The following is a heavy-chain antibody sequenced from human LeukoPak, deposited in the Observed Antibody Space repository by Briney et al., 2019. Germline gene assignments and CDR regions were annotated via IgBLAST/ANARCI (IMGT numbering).Heavy chain of an antibody. CDR2: ISDDGSYT. V-gene: IGHV3-74*01. CDR1: GFSFSSHW. Sequence: QPGGSLRLSCAASGFSFSSHWVHWVRQAPGMGLVWVSRISDDGSYTSNVDSVKGRFTISRDNVNNMLYLHMNSLRAEDTAVYYCASFGISWRSSYWGQGTLVTVSS. J-gene: IGHJ4*02. CDR3: ASFGISWRSSY. D-gene: IGHD2-21*01.